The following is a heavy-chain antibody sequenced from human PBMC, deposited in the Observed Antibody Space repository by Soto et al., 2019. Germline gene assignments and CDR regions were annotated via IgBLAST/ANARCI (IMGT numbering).Heavy chain of an antibody. Sequence: QVQLVQSGAEVRKPGSSVKVSCKASGGTFSRHAISWVRQAPGQGLEWMGGIIPIFGTANHAQKFQGRVTITADESTSTAYMELSSLRSEDTAVYYCAREVYCSGGSCYSGVGDYWGQGTLVTVSS. CDR2: IIPIFGTA. D-gene: IGHD2-15*01. CDR1: GGTFSRHA. CDR3: AREVYCSGGSCYSGVGDY. J-gene: IGHJ4*02. V-gene: IGHV1-69*01.